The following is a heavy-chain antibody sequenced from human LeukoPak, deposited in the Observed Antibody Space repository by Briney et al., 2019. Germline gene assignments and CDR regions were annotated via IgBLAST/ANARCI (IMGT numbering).Heavy chain of an antibody. J-gene: IGHJ4*02. Sequence: PGGSLRLSCAASGFTFNNYGLSWVRQAPGKGLEWFSAISANGGSTYYADSVKGRFTISRDNSKNTLYLQMSSLRAEDTAVYYCAKSGYNRFDYWGQGILVTVSS. CDR2: ISANGGST. CDR1: GFTFNNYG. V-gene: IGHV3-23*01. D-gene: IGHD5-24*01. CDR3: AKSGYNRFDY.